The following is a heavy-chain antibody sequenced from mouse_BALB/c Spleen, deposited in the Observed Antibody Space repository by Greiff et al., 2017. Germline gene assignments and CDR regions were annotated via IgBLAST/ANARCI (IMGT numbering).Heavy chain of an antibody. J-gene: IGHJ4*01. CDR1: GFSLTSYG. CDR3: ARYYDYDEAMDY. D-gene: IGHD2-4*01. V-gene: IGHV2-2*02. Sequence: VMLVESGPGLVQPSQSLSITCTVSGFSLTSYGVHWVRQSPGKGLEWLGVIWSGGSTDYNAAFISRLSISKDNSKSQVFFKMNSLQANDTAIYYCARYYDYDEAMDYWGQGTSVTVSS. CDR2: IWSGGST.